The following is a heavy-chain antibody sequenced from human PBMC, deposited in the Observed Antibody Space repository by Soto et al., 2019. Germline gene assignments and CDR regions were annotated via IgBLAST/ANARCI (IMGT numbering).Heavy chain of an antibody. CDR3: ARADSGYAHGYYYYGMDV. D-gene: IGHD5-12*01. CDR2: ISSSSSTI. J-gene: IGHJ6*02. V-gene: IGHV3-48*01. CDR1: GFTFSSYS. Sequence: EVQLVESGGGLVQPGGSLRLSCAASGFTFSSYSMNWVRQAPGKGLEWVSYISSSSSTIYYADSVKGRFTISRDNAKNSLNLQMNSLRAEDTAVYYCARADSGYAHGYYYYGMDVWGQGTTVTVSS.